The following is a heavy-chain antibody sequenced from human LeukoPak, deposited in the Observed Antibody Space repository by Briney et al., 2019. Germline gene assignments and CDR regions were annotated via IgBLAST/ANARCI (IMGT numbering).Heavy chain of an antibody. CDR2: ISSSSSYI. Sequence: PGGSLRLSCAASGFTFSSYSMNWVRQAPGKGLEWVSSISSSSSYIYYADSVKGRFTISRDNAKNSLYLQMNSLRAEDTAVYYCARDPETYYYDSSGYDYWGQGTLVTVSS. J-gene: IGHJ4*02. D-gene: IGHD3-22*01. CDR3: ARDPETYYYDSSGYDY. V-gene: IGHV3-21*01. CDR1: GFTFSSYS.